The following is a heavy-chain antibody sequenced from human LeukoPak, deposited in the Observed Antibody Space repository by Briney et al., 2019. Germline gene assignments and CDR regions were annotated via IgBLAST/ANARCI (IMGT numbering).Heavy chain of an antibody. CDR1: GYTFTDYY. CDR3: ARGLYAIANYVEDAFEI. CDR2: INPNSGGT. J-gene: IGHJ3*02. V-gene: IGHV1-2*02. D-gene: IGHD4/OR15-4a*01. Sequence: GASVKVSCKASGYTFTDYYIHWVRQAPGQGLEWMGWINPNSGGTNYAQKFQGRVTMTRDTSISTAYMELSRLRSDDTAVYYCARGLYAIANYVEDAFEIWGQGTMVTVSS.